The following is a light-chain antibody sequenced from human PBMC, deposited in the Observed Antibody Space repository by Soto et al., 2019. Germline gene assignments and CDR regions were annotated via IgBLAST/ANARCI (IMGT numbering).Light chain of an antibody. CDR3: QHYSSQT. CDR2: GAS. V-gene: IGKV3-20*01. J-gene: IGKJ1*01. CDR1: QSVSSNY. Sequence: EVVLTPSPGTLSLSPGERDTLSCRASQSVSSNYLAWYQQRPGQAPRLLIYGASSRATGIPDRFSGSGSGTDFTLTISRLEPEDSAVYFCQHYSSQTFGQGTKVDIK.